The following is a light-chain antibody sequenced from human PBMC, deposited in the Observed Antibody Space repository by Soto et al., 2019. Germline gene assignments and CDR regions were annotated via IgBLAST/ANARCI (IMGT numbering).Light chain of an antibody. CDR2: GAS. Sequence: EIVLKQSPGTLSLSPGERATLSCRASQSVSSSYLAWYQQRPGQAPSLLLYGASSRVTGTPDRFSGSGSGTDFTLTISRLEPEDFAVYYCQRYDSSPYAFGQGTKLVIK. J-gene: IGKJ2*01. CDR3: QRYDSSPYA. V-gene: IGKV3-20*01. CDR1: QSVSSSY.